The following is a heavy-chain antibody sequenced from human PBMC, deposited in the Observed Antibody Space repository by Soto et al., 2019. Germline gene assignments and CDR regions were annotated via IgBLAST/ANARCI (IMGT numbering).Heavy chain of an antibody. D-gene: IGHD2-15*01. Sequence: GGSLRLSCTASGFTFGDYAISWVRQAPGKGLKWISSISGRGTSTYYADSVKGRFTISRDNSKNTMYLQMNSLRAEDTAMYYCAKDLGSLRLLNYYLYRLDYWGQGTTVIGSS. CDR3: AKDLGSLRLLNYYLYRLDY. CDR1: GFTFGDYA. J-gene: IGHJ6*02. V-gene: IGHV3-23*01. CDR2: ISGRGTST.